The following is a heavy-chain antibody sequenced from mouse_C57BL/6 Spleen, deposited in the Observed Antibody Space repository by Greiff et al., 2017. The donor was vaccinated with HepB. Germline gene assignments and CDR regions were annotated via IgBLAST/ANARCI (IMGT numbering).Heavy chain of an antibody. CDR1: GFTFSDYY. J-gene: IGHJ1*03. D-gene: IGHD1-1*01. V-gene: IGHV5-16*01. Sequence: DVKLVESEGGLVQPGSSMKLSCTASGFTFSDYYMAWVRQVPEKGLEWVANINYDGSSTYYLDSLKSRFIISRDNAKNIRYLHMSRLKSEDTATYYCARDRYYGSSYDWYFDVWGTGTTVTVSS. CDR2: INYDGSST. CDR3: ARDRYYGSSYDWYFDV.